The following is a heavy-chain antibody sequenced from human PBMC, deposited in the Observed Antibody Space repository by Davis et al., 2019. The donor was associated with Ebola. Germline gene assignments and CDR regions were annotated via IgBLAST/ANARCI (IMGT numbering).Heavy chain of an antibody. CDR3: ARDFWSGSNWFDP. V-gene: IGHV1-8*03. J-gene: IGHJ5*02. Sequence: ASVKVSCKASGGTFSSYAISWVRQATGQGLEWMGWMNPNSGNTGYAQKFQGRVTITRNTSISTAYMELSSLRSEDTAVYYCARDFWSGSNWFDPWGQGTLATVSS. CDR2: MNPNSGNT. D-gene: IGHD3-3*01. CDR1: GGTFSSYA.